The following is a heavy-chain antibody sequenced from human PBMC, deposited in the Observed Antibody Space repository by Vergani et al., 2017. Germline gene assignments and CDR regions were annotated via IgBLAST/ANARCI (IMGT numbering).Heavy chain of an antibody. CDR1: GSSIRSSNYY. V-gene: IGHV4-39*01. CDR3: ARHSTVEWLVKLGWIDP. Sequence: QLQLQESGPGLVKPSATLSLTCSVSGSSIRSSNYYWGWIRQPPGKGLEWIASIYYSGSTYYNPSLKSRVTISVDTSKKQFSLKLSSVTAADTAVYFCARHSTVEWLVKLGWIDPWGQGSMVTVSS. CDR2: IYYSGST. D-gene: IGHD6-19*01. J-gene: IGHJ5*02.